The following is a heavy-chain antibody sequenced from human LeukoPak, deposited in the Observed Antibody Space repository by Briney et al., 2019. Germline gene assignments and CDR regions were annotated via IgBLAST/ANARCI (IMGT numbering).Heavy chain of an antibody. J-gene: IGHJ5*02. CDR1: GGSISSYY. CDR3: ARSTPYSSSWYVWFDP. V-gene: IGHV4-59*08. D-gene: IGHD6-13*01. Sequence: SETLSLTCTVSGGSISSYYWSWIRQPPGKGLEWIGYIYYSGSTNYNPSLKSRVTISVDTSKNQFSLKLSSVTAADTAVYYCARSTPYSSSWYVWFDPWGQGTLVTVSS. CDR2: IYYSGST.